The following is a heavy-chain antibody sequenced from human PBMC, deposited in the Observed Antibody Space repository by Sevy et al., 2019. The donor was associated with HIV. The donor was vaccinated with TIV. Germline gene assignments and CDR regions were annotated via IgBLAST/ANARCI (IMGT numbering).Heavy chain of an antibody. CDR1: GFTFSSYS. CDR3: ARAIAAAGTGRGY. Sequence: GESLKISCAASGFTFSSYSMNWVRQAPGKGLEWVSSISSSSSYIYYADSVKGRFTISRDNAKNSLYLQMNSLRAEDTAVYYCARAIAAAGTGRGYWGQGTLVTVSS. J-gene: IGHJ4*02. V-gene: IGHV3-21*01. CDR2: ISSSSSYI. D-gene: IGHD6-13*01.